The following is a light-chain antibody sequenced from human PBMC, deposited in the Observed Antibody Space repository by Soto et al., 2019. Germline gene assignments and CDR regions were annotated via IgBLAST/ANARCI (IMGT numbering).Light chain of an antibody. CDR2: DAS. V-gene: IGKV1-5*01. Sequence: DIQMTQSPSTLSASVGDRVTITCRASQSISTWLAWYQQKPGKAPKLLIYDASSLESGVPSRFSGSGSGTESTLTISSLQPEDFASYYCQQYNSYSTFGQGTKVEIK. J-gene: IGKJ1*01. CDR1: QSISTW. CDR3: QQYNSYST.